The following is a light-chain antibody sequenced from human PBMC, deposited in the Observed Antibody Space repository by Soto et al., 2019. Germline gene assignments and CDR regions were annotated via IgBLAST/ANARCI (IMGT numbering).Light chain of an antibody. CDR1: RDISSY. CDR3: QKYNFAPYT. V-gene: IGKV1-27*01. Sequence: DIQMTQSPSSLSASVGDRVTISCRASRDISSYLAWYQQKSGKVPKLLIYGASTLQSGVPSRFSGSGSGTDSTLTISGLQPEDVATYYCQKYNFAPYTFGPGTKLEIK. CDR2: GAS. J-gene: IGKJ2*01.